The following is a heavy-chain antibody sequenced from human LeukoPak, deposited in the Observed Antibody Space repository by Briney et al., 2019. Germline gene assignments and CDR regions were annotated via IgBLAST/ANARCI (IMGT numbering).Heavy chain of an antibody. Sequence: GGSLRLSCAASGFDFDDYAMHWVRHAPGKGLEWVSGISWDSVTIAYAGPLEGRFTVSRDNAKNSLYLQMDNLRIEDTALYYCEDPGSHGNYFFDSWGQGALVTVSS. V-gene: IGHV3-9*01. CDR2: ISWDSVTI. D-gene: IGHD3-3*01. CDR1: GFDFDDYA. J-gene: IGHJ4*02. CDR3: EDPGSHGNYFFDS.